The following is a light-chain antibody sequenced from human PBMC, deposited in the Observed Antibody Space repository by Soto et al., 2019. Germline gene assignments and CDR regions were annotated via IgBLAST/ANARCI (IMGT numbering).Light chain of an antibody. V-gene: IGLV2-14*01. CDR2: EVT. CDR3: SSYTTSSTRV. J-gene: IGLJ1*01. Sequence: QSALTQPASVSGSPGQSITISCTGTSSDVGGYNYVSWYQLHPGKAPKLMISEVTNRPSGVSSRFSGSKSGNTASLTISGLQADDEADYYCSSYTTSSTRVFGSGTKVTVL. CDR1: SSDVGGYNY.